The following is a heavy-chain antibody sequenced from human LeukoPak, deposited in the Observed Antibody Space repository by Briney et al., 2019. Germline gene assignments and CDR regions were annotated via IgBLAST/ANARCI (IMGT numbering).Heavy chain of an antibody. D-gene: IGHD6-13*01. J-gene: IGHJ5*02. Sequence: ASVKVSCKASGYTFTGYYIHWVRQVPGQGLEWMGWINPKSGDTNYAQKFQGRVTMTGDTSISTAYMELSRLRSDDTAVYYCAREDRQQLDRRGWFDPWGQGTLVTVSS. V-gene: IGHV1-2*02. CDR1: GYTFTGYY. CDR3: AREDRQQLDRRGWFDP. CDR2: INPKSGDT.